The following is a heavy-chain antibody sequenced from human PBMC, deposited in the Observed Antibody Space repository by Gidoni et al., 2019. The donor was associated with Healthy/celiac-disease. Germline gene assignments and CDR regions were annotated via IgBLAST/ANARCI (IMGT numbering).Heavy chain of an antibody. J-gene: IGHJ4*02. V-gene: IGHV3-21*01. D-gene: IGHD6-13*01. CDR1: GFPFSSYS. Sequence: EVQLVESGGGLVKPGGPLRFSCAAYGFPFSSYSMNWVRQAPGKGLEWVSSISSSSSYIYYADSVKGRFTISRDNAKNSLYLQMNSLRAEDTAVYYCARTLNPYSSIDFDYWGQGTLVTVSS. CDR2: ISSSSSYI. CDR3: ARTLNPYSSIDFDY.